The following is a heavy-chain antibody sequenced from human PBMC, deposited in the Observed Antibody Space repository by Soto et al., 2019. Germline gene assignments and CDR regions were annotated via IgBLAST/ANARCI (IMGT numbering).Heavy chain of an antibody. V-gene: IGHV4-4*02. CDR2: SHQSGNT. D-gene: IGHD6-13*01. J-gene: IGHJ4*02. CDR1: GVSISSHDW. Sequence: QVQLQESGPGLVKPSGTLSLTCAVSGVSISSHDWWTWVRQPPGKGLEWIGESHQSGNTNYNSSLESRVTISVDKSKNQSSLKLTSVTVADTAVYYCATRASSRFYWGQGTLVTVSS. CDR3: ATRASSRFY.